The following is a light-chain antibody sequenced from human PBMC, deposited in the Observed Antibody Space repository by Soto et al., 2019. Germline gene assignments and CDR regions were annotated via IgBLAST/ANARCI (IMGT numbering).Light chain of an antibody. J-gene: IGKJ2*01. Sequence: EIVLTQSPGTLSLSPGQRATLSCRASQSISNSYLAWYQHKPGQPPRLVIHGASTRATGIPDRFIGSQSGTDFTLTISRLEPEDSALFYCQHYGASPYTFGLGTKLEIK. CDR2: GAS. CDR1: QSISNSY. V-gene: IGKV3-20*01. CDR3: QHYGASPYT.